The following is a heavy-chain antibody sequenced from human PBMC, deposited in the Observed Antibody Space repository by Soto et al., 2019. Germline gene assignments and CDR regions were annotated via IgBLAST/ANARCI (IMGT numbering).Heavy chain of an antibody. Sequence: PSETLPLTCGVSGASISSAGSSWSWFRQPPGKGLEWIGYIYRSGSTYYSPSLMGRVTISIDRSNSHFSLRLPSVNAADTAVYYCARRFQDSVDSSGVGWFDPWGHGSLVTVSS. V-gene: IGHV4-30-2*01. CDR2: IYRSGST. CDR3: ARRFQDSVDSSGVGWFDP. D-gene: IGHD3-22*01. J-gene: IGHJ5*02. CDR1: GASISSAGSS.